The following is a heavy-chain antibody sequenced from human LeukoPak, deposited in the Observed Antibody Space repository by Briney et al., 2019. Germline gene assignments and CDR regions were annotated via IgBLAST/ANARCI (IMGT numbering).Heavy chain of an antibody. J-gene: IGHJ4*02. D-gene: IGHD4-23*01. CDR1: GGSISSYY. V-gene: IGHV4-59*08. CDR3: ARNIRWQYYFDY. CDR2: IYNSGST. Sequence: PSETLSLTCTVSGGSISSYYWSWIRQPPGKGLEWIGNIYNSGSTNYNPSLKSRVTISVDTSKNQFSLKLSSVTAADTAVYYCARNIRWQYYFDYWGQGTLVTVSS.